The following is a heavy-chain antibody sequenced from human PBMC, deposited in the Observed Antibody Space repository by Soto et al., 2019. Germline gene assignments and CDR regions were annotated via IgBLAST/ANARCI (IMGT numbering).Heavy chain of an antibody. Sequence: ASVKVSCKASGYTFTSYDINWVRQATGQGLEWMGWMNPNSGNTGYAQKFQGRVTMTRNTSISTAYMELSSLRSEDTAVDYCARPLMIEYCSGGSCSRSYYYYGMDVWG. J-gene: IGHJ6*02. CDR3: ARPLMIEYCSGGSCSRSYYYYGMDV. V-gene: IGHV1-8*01. D-gene: IGHD2-15*01. CDR1: GYTFTSYD. CDR2: MNPNSGNT.